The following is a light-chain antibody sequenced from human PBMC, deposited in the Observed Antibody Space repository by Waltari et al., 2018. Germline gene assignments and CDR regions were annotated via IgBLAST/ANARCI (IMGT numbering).Light chain of an antibody. Sequence: EIVLAQSPGTLSLSPGERATLSCRASQSVRRSFAWYQKKPGKAPRLLNYGTSIRATGIPGRFSGSWSGNDFILTISRLESEDFAVYYCQHYGRLPATFGQGTKVEIK. V-gene: IGKV3-20*01. CDR2: GTS. CDR3: QHYGRLPAT. J-gene: IGKJ1*01. CDR1: QSVRRS.